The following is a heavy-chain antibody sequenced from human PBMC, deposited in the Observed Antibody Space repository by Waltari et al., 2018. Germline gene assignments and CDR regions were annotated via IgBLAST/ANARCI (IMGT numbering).Heavy chain of an antibody. V-gene: IGHV4-59*08. Sequence: QVQLQESGPGLVKPSETLSLTCTVSGGSISSYYWSWIRQPPAQGREGIGYIYYSGSTNYNPSLKSRVTISVDTSKNQFSLKLSSVTAADTAVYYCARRGIAVAGVYYYYGMDVWGQGTTVTVSS. D-gene: IGHD6-19*01. CDR1: GGSISSYY. CDR3: ARRGIAVAGVYYYYGMDV. CDR2: IYYSGST. J-gene: IGHJ6*02.